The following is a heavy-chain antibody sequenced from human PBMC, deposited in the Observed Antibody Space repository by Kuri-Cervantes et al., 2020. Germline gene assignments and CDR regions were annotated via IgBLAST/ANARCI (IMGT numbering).Heavy chain of an antibody. CDR3: ARLSQWLVLQAFDI. Sequence: SVKVSCKASGGTFSSYAISWVRQAPGQGLEWMGGIIPIFGTANYAQKLQGRVTMTTDTSTSTAYMELRSLRSDDTAAYYCARLSQWLVLQAFDIWGQGTMVTVSS. CDR1: GGTFSSYA. D-gene: IGHD6-19*01. V-gene: IGHV1-69*05. CDR2: IIPIFGTA. J-gene: IGHJ3*02.